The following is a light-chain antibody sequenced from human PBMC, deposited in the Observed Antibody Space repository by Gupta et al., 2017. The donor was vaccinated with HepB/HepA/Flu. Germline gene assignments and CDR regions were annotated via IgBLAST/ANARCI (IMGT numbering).Light chain of an antibody. J-gene: IGLJ3*02. CDR3: AAGDDSRDYWL. CDR2: GNV. V-gene: IGLV1-44*01. Sequence: QSVLPQPPSASGPPGQRVPISCSGSSSNIGSNIVNWYQQAPGTPPNLLIYGNVQRPSAVPDRFSGSKSGTSASLTISGLQAEDEADYYCAAGDDSRDYWLFGGGTKLTVL. CDR1: SSNIGSNI.